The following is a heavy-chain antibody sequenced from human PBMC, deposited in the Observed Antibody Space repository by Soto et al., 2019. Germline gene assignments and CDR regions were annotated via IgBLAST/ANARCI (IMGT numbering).Heavy chain of an antibody. CDR3: ARDPDYCSGGSCPRGRGNQLAFDI. Sequence: PSETLSLTCTVSGGSISNYYWSWLRQPPGKGLEWIGYIYYSGSTNYNPSLKSRVTISVDTSKNQFSLKLSSVTAADTAVYYCARDPDYCSGGSCPRGRGNQLAFDIWGQGTMVTVSS. CDR2: IYYSGST. J-gene: IGHJ3*02. CDR1: GGSISNYY. D-gene: IGHD2-15*01. V-gene: IGHV4-59*01.